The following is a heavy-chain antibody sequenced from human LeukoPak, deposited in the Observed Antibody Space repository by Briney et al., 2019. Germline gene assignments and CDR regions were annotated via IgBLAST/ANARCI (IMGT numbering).Heavy chain of an antibody. V-gene: IGHV3-23*01. CDR3: AKLNDNYYYYGMDV. CDR2: IRGSGDNT. D-gene: IGHD1-1*01. CDR1: GFTFSSYA. Sequence: GSLRLSCAASGFTFSSYAMSWVRQAPGKGLEWVSLIRGSGDNTYYADSVKGRFTIARDNSENTLHLQMNSLRAEDTAVYYCAKLNDNYYYYGMDVWGQGTTVTVSS. J-gene: IGHJ6*02.